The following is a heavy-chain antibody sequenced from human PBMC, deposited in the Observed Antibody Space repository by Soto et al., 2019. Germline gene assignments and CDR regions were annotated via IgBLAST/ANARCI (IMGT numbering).Heavy chain of an antibody. CDR3: ASHQIDCSGGSCYLGGFAY. CDR2: INHSGST. J-gene: IGHJ4*02. D-gene: IGHD2-15*01. Sequence: QVQLQQWGAGLLKPSETLSLTCAVYGGSFSGYYWSWIRQPPGKGLEWIGEINHSGSTNYNPSLKRRVTISVAAGKNQFSLKLSYVTAAYTAVYYCASHQIDCSGGSCYLGGFAYWGQGTLVTVSS. V-gene: IGHV4-34*01. CDR1: GGSFSGYY.